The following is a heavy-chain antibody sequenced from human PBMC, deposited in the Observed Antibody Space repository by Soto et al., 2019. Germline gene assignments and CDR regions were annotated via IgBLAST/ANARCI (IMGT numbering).Heavy chain of an antibody. CDR3: TRASNNVNWFPEAFDL. CDR2: MYPGDSDI. V-gene: IGHV5-51*01. Sequence: GESLKISCKGSGFSFTTYCVGWVRQMPWKGLEWMAIMYPGDSDIRYSPSFQGQVTISADGSISTAYLQWSSLRASDTAMYYCTRASNNVNWFPEAFDLWGQGTLVTVSS. J-gene: IGHJ3*01. CDR1: GFSFTTYC. D-gene: IGHD3-10*01.